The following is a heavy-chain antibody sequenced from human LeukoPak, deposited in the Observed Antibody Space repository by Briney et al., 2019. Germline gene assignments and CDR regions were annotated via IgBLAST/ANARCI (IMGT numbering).Heavy chain of an antibody. V-gene: IGHV3-30-3*01. CDR2: ISYDGSNK. J-gene: IGHJ6*03. CDR3: APTLRFAEWLSTDYYYYMDV. D-gene: IGHD3-3*01. Sequence: GSLRLSCAASGFTFSSYAMHWVRQAPGKGLEWVAVISYDGSNKYYADSVKGRFTISRDNSTNTLYLQMNSLRAEDTAVYYCAPTLRFAEWLSTDYYYYMDVWGKGTTVTVSS. CDR1: GFTFSSYA.